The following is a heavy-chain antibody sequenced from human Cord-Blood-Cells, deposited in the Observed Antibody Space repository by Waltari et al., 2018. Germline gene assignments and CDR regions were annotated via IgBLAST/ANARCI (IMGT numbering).Heavy chain of an antibody. CDR3: ARGDYYGSGSYYIYFDY. CDR2: IYHSGST. Sequence: QVQLQESGPGLVKPSETLSLTCAVSGYSISSCYYWGWIRQPPGKGLEWIGSIYHSGSTYDNPSLKSRVTISVDTSKNQFSLKLSSVTAADTAVYYCARGDYYGSGSYYIYFDYWGQGTLVTVSS. J-gene: IGHJ4*02. CDR1: GYSISSCYY. D-gene: IGHD3-10*01. V-gene: IGHV4-38-2*01.